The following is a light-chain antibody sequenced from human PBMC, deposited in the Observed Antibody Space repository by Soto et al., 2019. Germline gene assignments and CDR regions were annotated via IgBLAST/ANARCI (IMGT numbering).Light chain of an antibody. Sequence: EIVMTQSPATLSVSPEDRVTLSCRASQNVRRNIAWYQQKPGQAPSLLIFGAITRATGIPARFSGSGSGTEFTLTISSLQSEDSAIYYCQHYNVWPPWTFGQGPKV. J-gene: IGKJ1*01. V-gene: IGKV3-15*01. CDR1: QNVRRN. CDR2: GAI. CDR3: QHYNVWPPWT.